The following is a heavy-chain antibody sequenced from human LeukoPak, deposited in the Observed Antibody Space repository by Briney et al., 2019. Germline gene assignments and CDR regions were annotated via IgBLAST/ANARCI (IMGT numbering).Heavy chain of an antibody. CDR1: GFTFSSYW. CDR3: ARVGPVHIGYYYMDV. D-gene: IGHD2-21*01. V-gene: IGHV3-7*01. J-gene: IGHJ6*03. CDR2: IKQDGSEK. Sequence: GGSLRLSCAASGFTFSSYWMSWVRQAPGKGLEWVANIKQDGSEKYYVDSVKGRFTISRDNAKNSLYLQMNSLRAEDTAVYYCARVGPVHIGYYYMDVWGKGTTVTVSS.